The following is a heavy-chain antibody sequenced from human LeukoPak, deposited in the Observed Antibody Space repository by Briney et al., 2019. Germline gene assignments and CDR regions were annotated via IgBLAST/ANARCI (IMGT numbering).Heavy chain of an antibody. CDR1: GGTFSSYA. CDR2: ISGYNGDT. V-gene: IGHV1-18*01. J-gene: IGHJ4*02. D-gene: IGHD3-10*01. Sequence: ASVKVSCKASGGTFSSYAISWVRQAPGQGLEWMGWISGYNGDTNYAEKLQGKVTMTTDTSTSTAYMELKSLRSDDTAVYYCARGGQRYYYGSGTYYAIDYWGQGTLVTVSS. CDR3: ARGGQRYYYGSGTYYAIDY.